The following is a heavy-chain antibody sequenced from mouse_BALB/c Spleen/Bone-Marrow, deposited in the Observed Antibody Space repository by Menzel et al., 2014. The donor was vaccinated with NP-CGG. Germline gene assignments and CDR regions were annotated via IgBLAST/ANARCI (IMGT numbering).Heavy chain of an antibody. J-gene: IGHJ2*01. CDR1: GFTFTDYY. CDR2: IRNKANGYTT. Sequence: EVQRVESGGGLVQPGGSLRLSCATSGFTFTDYYMNWVRQPPGKALEWLGFIRNKANGYTTEYSASVKGRFTISRDNSQNILYLQMNTLRAEDSATYYCARDKGRVFFDYCGQGTTLTVSS. V-gene: IGHV7-3*02. CDR3: ARDKGRVFFDY.